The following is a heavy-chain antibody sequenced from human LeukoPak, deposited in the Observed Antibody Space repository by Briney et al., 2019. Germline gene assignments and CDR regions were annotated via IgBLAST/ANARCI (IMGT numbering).Heavy chain of an antibody. D-gene: IGHD5-12*01. V-gene: IGHV5-51*01. CDR1: GYSFTNYW. CDR2: IYPGDSDT. CDR3: AQNGYSGYESDY. Sequence: GESLKIPCKGSGYSFTNYWIAWVRQMPGKGLEWMWVIYPGDSDTRYSPSFQGQVTISADKSISTAYLQWSSLKASDSAMYYCAQNGYSGYESDYWGQGTLVTVSS. J-gene: IGHJ4*02.